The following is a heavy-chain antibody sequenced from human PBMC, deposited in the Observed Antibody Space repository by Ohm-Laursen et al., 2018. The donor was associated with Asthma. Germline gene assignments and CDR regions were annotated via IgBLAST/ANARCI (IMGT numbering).Heavy chain of an antibody. CDR1: GFTFSSYS. Sequence: GSLRLSCAASGFTFSSYSMNWVRQAPGKGLEWVSSISSSSSYIYYADSVKGRFTISRDNSKNTLYLQMNSLRAEDTAVYYCARDKAQNSKYYYAMDVWGQGTTVTVSS. D-gene: IGHD4-11*01. V-gene: IGHV3-21*01. CDR2: ISSSSSYI. CDR3: ARDKAQNSKYYYAMDV. J-gene: IGHJ6*02.